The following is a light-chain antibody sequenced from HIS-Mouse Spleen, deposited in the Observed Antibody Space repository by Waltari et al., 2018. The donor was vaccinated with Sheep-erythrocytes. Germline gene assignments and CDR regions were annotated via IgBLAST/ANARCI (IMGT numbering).Light chain of an antibody. J-gene: IGLJ3*02. V-gene: IGLV2-23*01. CDR3: CSYAGSSTPWV. Sequence: QSALTQPASVSGSPGPSITISCTGTSSDVGSYTLFPWYQQHPGKAPKLMIYEGSKRPSGVSNRFSGSKSGNTASLTISGLQAEDEADYYCCSYAGSSTPWVFGGGTKLTVL. CDR2: EGS. CDR1: SSDVGSYTL.